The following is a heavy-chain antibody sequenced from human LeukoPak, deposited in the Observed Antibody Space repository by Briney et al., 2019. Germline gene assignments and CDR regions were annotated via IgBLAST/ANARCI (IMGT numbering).Heavy chain of an antibody. Sequence: KSSETLSLTCTISGGPISSYYWSWIRQPPGKGLEWIGYIYYSGSTNYNPSLKSRVTISVDTSKNQFSLKLSSVTAADTAAYYCARAKIAAAGSGYYYYYYGMDVWGQGTTVTVSS. D-gene: IGHD6-13*01. CDR3: ARAKIAAAGSGYYYYYYGMDV. CDR2: IYYSGST. CDR1: GGPISSYY. V-gene: IGHV4-59*01. J-gene: IGHJ6*02.